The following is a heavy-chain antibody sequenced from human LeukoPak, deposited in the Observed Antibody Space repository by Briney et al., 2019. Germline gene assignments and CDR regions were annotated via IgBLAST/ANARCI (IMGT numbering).Heavy chain of an antibody. Sequence: GGSLGLSRAASGFTFSSYEMNWVRQAPGKGLEWVSYISSRGTTTYYADSVKGRFTISRDDAKSSLYLHMNSLRVEDTAVYYCARLYSSSSGLRASDYWGQGTLVTVSS. CDR2: ISSRGTTT. CDR3: ARLYSSSSGLRASDY. J-gene: IGHJ4*02. V-gene: IGHV3-48*03. CDR1: GFTFSSYE. D-gene: IGHD6-6*01.